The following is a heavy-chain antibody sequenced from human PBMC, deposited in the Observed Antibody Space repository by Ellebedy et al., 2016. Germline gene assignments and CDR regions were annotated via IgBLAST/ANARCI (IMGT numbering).Heavy chain of an antibody. V-gene: IGHV4-39*01. D-gene: IGHD1-14*01. CDR2: TFHGGAT. CDR3: VRRWRGGIGYWYFDL. Sequence: SETLSLXXTVSGASISTSPHCWGWIRQPPGEGLEWIGHTFHGGATYFNPSLGSRVTISLDAPRNQVALNLASVTAADTAVYYCVRRWRGGIGYWYFDLWGRGTLVTVSS. CDR1: GASISTSPHC. J-gene: IGHJ2*01.